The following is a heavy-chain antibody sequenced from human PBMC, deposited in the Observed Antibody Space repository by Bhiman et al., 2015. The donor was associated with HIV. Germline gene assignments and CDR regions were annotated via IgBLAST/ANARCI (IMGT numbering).Heavy chain of an antibody. J-gene: IGHJ4*02. V-gene: IGHV3-74*01. D-gene: IGHD5-12*01. CDR3: ARDSGYDWPTDY. Sequence: EVQLVESGGGLVQPGRSLRLSCAASGFTFNSYWMHWVRQAPGKGLVWVSRINSDGSSTRYADSVKGRFTISRDNAKNTLYLQMNSLRAEDTAVYYCARDSGYDWPTDYWGQGTLVTVSS. CDR1: GFTFNSYW. CDR2: INSDGSST.